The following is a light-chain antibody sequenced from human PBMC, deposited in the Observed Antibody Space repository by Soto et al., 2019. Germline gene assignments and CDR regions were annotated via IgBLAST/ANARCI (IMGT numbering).Light chain of an antibody. CDR1: QSVSSN. J-gene: IGKJ5*01. CDR2: GAS. CDR3: QQYNNWPLT. Sequence: MVVTQSPATLSESPVDSTTLSCRASQSVSSNLAWYQQKPGQAPRLLIYGASTRATGIPARFSGSGSGTEFTLTISSLQSEDFAVYYCQQYNNWPLTFGGGTRLEIK. V-gene: IGKV3-15*01.